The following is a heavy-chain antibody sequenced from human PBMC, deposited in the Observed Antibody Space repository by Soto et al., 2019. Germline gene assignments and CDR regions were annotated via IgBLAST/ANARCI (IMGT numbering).Heavy chain of an antibody. CDR2: ISAYNGNT. CDR1: GYTFTSYG. V-gene: IGHV1-18*01. Sequence: AASVKVSCKASGYTFTSYGISWVRQAPGQGLEWMGWISAYNGNTNYAQKLQGRVTMTTDTSTSTAYMELRSLRSDDTAVYYRARGPDYYDSSGYHDYWGQGTLVTVSS. D-gene: IGHD3-22*01. J-gene: IGHJ4*02. CDR3: ARGPDYYDSSGYHDY.